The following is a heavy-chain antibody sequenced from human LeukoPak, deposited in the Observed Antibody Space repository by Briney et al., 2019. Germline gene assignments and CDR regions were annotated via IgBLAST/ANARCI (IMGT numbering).Heavy chain of an antibody. CDR2: IHYSGTT. D-gene: IGHD5-24*01. V-gene: IGHV4-39*01. CDR3: ARHEEEDGYNAKTFDY. CDR1: GGSVSSSNNY. J-gene: IGHJ4*02. Sequence: PSETLSLTCTVSGGSVSSSNNYWGWVRQPPGKGLECIGSIHYSGTTYYNPSLKSRVTISVDTSKNQFPLKLSSMTAADTAVYYCARHEEEDGYNAKTFDYWGQGTLVTVSS.